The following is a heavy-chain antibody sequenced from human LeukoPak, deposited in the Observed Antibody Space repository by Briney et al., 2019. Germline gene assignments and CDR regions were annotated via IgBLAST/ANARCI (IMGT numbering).Heavy chain of an antibody. CDR1: GGTFSSYA. CDR2: IIPIFGTA. Sequence: ASVKVSCKASGGTFSSYAISWVRQAPGQGLEWMGGIIPIFGTANYAQKFQGRVTITADKSTGTAYMELSSLRSEDTAVYYCARVGSIAAAGTSAYMDVWGKGTTVTVSS. J-gene: IGHJ6*03. CDR3: ARVGSIAAAGTSAYMDV. V-gene: IGHV1-69*06. D-gene: IGHD6-13*01.